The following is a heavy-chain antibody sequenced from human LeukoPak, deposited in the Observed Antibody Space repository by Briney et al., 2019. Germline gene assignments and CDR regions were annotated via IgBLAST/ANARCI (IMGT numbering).Heavy chain of an antibody. Sequence: PSETLSLTCTVSGGSISSSNYYWGWIRQPPGTGLEWIGSIYYSGSTYYNPSLKSRVTISVDTSKNQFSLKLSSVTAADTAVYYCARLGNYYDSSGLTYYFDYWGQGTLVTVSS. D-gene: IGHD3-22*01. CDR3: ARLGNYYDSSGLTYYFDY. J-gene: IGHJ4*02. V-gene: IGHV4-39*01. CDR1: GGSISSSNYY. CDR2: IYYSGST.